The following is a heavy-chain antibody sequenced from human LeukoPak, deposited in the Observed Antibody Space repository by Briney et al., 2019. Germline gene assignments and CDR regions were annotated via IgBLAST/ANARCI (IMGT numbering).Heavy chain of an antibody. J-gene: IGHJ6*03. CDR2: ISGSGGST. CDR3: ARDSKYCSSTSCYWGYYYMDV. CDR1: GFTFSSYA. D-gene: IGHD2-2*01. Sequence: GGSLRLSCAASGFTFSSYAMSWVRQAPGKGLEWVSAISGSGGSTYYADSVKGRFTISRDNSKNTLYLQMNSLRAEDTAVYYCARDSKYCSSTSCYWGYYYMDVWGKGTTVTVSS. V-gene: IGHV3-23*01.